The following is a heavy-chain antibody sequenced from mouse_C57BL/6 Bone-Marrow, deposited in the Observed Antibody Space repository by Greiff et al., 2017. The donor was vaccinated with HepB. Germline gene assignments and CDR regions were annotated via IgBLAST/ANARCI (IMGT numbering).Heavy chain of an antibody. J-gene: IGHJ2*01. CDR2: IYPGSGST. CDR1: GYTFTSYW. CDR3: ARYFNYYGSSGAYFDY. D-gene: IGHD1-1*01. V-gene: IGHV1-55*01. Sequence: QVQLQQSGAELVKPGASVKMSCKASGYTFTSYWITWVKQRPGQGLEWIGDIYPGSGSTNYNEKFKSKATLTVDTSSSTAYMQLSSLTSEDSAVYYCARYFNYYGSSGAYFDYWGQGTTLTVSS.